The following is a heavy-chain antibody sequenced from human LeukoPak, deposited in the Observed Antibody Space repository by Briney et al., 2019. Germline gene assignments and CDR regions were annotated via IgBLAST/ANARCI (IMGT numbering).Heavy chain of an antibody. Sequence: PGGSLRLSCAASGFTFSSYAMSWVRQPPGKGLEWIGEINHSGSTNYNPSLKSRVTISVDTSKNQFSLKLSSVTAADTAVYYCVRQRDIVVVPAAVWFDPWGQGTLVTVSS. J-gene: IGHJ5*02. D-gene: IGHD2-2*01. CDR1: GFTFSSYA. CDR3: VRQRDIVVVPAAVWFDP. V-gene: IGHV4-34*08. CDR2: INHSGST.